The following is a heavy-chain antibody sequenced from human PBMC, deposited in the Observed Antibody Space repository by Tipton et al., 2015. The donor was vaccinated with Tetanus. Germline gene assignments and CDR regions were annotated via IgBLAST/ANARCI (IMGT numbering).Heavy chain of an antibody. J-gene: IGHJ5*02. V-gene: IGHV4-61*08. Sequence: TLSLTCTVSGAFISNSAYYWSWIRQPPGKGLEWIGYLYDNGRTKYNPSLNSRVTISVDTPKKQLSLKLTSVTAADTAVYYCARVRAILRRTLSGLYWLDPWGQGILVTVSS. D-gene: IGHD3-16*01. CDR2: LYDNGRT. CDR3: ARVRAILRRTLSGLYWLDP. CDR1: GAFISNSAYY.